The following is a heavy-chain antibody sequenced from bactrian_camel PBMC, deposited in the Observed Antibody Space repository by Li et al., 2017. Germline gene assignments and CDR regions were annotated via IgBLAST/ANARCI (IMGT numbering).Heavy chain of an antibody. CDR1: GYTVSTNC. J-gene: IGHJ4*01. CDR3: AARERFGGEWSSPGNYNH. V-gene: IGHV3S54*01. CDR2: LLTRGGTT. D-gene: IGHD2*01. Sequence: HVQLVESGGGSVHPGGSLRLSCVASGYTVSTNCMAWFRQAPGKEREGVAALLTRGGTTDYAGSVKGRFTISRDNAKNMLFLQMNRLRPEDTAMYYCAARERFGGEWSSPGNYNHWGQGTQVTVS.